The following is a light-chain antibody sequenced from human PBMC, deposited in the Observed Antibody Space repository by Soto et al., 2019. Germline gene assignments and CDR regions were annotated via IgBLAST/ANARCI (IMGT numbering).Light chain of an antibody. V-gene: IGLV1-44*01. J-gene: IGLJ3*02. Sequence: QSVLTQPPSASGTPGQRVTISCSGSSSNIGSNTVNWYQQLPGTAPKLLIYSNNQRPSGVPDRFSGCKSGTSASLAISGLQSEDEADYYCAAWDDSLNGVFGGGTKLTVL. CDR1: SSNIGSNT. CDR2: SNN. CDR3: AAWDDSLNGV.